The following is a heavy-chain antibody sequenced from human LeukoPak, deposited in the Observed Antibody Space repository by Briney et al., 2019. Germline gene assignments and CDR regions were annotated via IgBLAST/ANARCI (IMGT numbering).Heavy chain of an antibody. CDR1: GFTVSSNY. V-gene: IGHV3-23*01. CDR3: AKVRATYYDILTGYYFDY. J-gene: IGHJ4*02. Sequence: PGGSLRLSCAASGFTVSSNYMSWVRQAPGKGLEWVSAISGSGGSTYYADSVKGRFTISRDNSKNTLYLQMNSLRAEDTAVYYCAKVRATYYDILTGYYFDYWGQGTLVTVSS. CDR2: ISGSGGST. D-gene: IGHD3-9*01.